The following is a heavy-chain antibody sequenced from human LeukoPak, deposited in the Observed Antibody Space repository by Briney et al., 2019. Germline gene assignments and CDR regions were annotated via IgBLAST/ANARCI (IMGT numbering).Heavy chain of an antibody. V-gene: IGHV3-21*01. CDR3: ARESPDYDILTGYLNY. Sequence: PGGSLRLSCAASGFTFSSYSMNWVRQAPGKGLEWVSSISSSSSYIYYADSVKGRFTISRDNAKNSLYLQMNSLRAEDTAVYYCARESPDYDILTGYLNYWGQGTLVTVSS. CDR2: ISSSSSYI. CDR1: GFTFSSYS. J-gene: IGHJ4*02. D-gene: IGHD3-9*01.